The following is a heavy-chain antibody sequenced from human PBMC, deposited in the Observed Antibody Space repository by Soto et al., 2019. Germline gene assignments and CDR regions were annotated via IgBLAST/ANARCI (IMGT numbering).Heavy chain of an antibody. Sequence: ASVKVSCKASGYAFESYGFTWVRQAPGQGLEWMGVINPYIGNTTYAQKFQGRVTMTIDTSTSSVYMEVRSLRSDDTAVYYCISTLGARFDYWGQGTLVTVSS. CDR2: INPYIGNT. CDR1: GYAFESYG. J-gene: IGHJ4*02. V-gene: IGHV1-18*01. D-gene: IGHD3-3*02. CDR3: ISTLGARFDY.